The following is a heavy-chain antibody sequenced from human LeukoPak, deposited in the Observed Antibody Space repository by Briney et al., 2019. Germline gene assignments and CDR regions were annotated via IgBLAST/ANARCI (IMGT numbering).Heavy chain of an antibody. CDR2: IYTSGST. V-gene: IGHV4-61*02. CDR3: ARHVLAYDSSGYSRFSGKALQSGWFDP. D-gene: IGHD3-22*01. CDR1: GGSISSGGYS. J-gene: IGHJ5*02. Sequence: SETLSLTCAVSGGSISSGGYSWSWIRQPAGKGLEWIGRIYTSGSTNYNPSLKSRVTMSVDTSKNQFSLKLSSVTAADTAVYYCARHVLAYDSSGYSRFSGKALQSGWFDPWGQGTLVTVSS.